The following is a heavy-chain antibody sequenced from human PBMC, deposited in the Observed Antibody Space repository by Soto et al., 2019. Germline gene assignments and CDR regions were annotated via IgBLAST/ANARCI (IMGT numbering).Heavy chain of an antibody. Sequence: QVQLVQSGAEVKKPGSSVKVSCKASGGTFSSYAISWVRQAPGQGLEWMGGIIPIFGTANYAQKFQGRVTITADESTSTAYMGLSSLRSEDTGVYYCASGREAIFGVVYWFDPWGQGTLVTVSS. D-gene: IGHD3-3*01. J-gene: IGHJ5*02. V-gene: IGHV1-69*01. CDR1: GGTFSSYA. CDR3: ASGREAIFGVVYWFDP. CDR2: IIPIFGTA.